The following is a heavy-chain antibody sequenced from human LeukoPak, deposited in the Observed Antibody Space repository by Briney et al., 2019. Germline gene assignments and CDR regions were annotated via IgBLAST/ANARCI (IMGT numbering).Heavy chain of an antibody. CDR3: ARDGEAMGTLFDY. Sequence: GGSLRLSCAASGFTFSSYSMNWVRQAPGKGLEWVSSISSSSRYIYYADSVKGRFTISRDNAKNSLYLQMNSLRAEDTAVYYCARDGEAMGTLFDYWGQGTLVTVSS. CDR1: GFTFSSYS. J-gene: IGHJ4*02. CDR2: ISSSSRYI. D-gene: IGHD5-18*01. V-gene: IGHV3-21*01.